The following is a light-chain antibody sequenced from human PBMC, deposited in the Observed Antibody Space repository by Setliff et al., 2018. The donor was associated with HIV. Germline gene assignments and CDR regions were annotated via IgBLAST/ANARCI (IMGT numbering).Light chain of an antibody. J-gene: IGLJ1*01. V-gene: IGLV2-14*03. CDR3: SSYTSSSTYV. CDR2: DVT. Sequence: QSVLTQPASVSGSPGQSITISCTGTTSDVGGYNYVSWYQQHPGKAPKLMIYDVTNRPSGISDRFSGSKSANTASLTISGLQADDEADYYCSSYTSSSTYVFGTGTKVTVL. CDR1: TSDVGGYNY.